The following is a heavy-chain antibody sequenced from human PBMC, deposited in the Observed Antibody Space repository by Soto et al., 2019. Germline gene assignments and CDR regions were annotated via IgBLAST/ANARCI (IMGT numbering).Heavy chain of an antibody. CDR2: IFHGGTI. J-gene: IGHJ4*02. CDR3: AREQHYTNSWSFDS. D-gene: IGHD2-2*02. CDR1: GGSIDSSDW. V-gene: IGHV4-4*02. Sequence: QVQLQESGPGLVKPSGTLSLTCAVSGGSIDSSDWWNWVRQPPGKGLARIGEIFHGGTIMYNPSLKSRVTISVDKSRNQFSLELTSVTAEDTAVYYCAREQHYTNSWSFDSWGQGTLVTVSS.